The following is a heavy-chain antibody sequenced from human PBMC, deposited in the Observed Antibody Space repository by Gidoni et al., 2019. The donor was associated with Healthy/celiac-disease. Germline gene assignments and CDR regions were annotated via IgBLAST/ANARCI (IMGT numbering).Heavy chain of an antibody. CDR1: GGSISSSSYY. Sequence: QLQLQESGPGLVKPLETLSLTCTVSGGSISSSSYYWGWIRQPPGKGLEWIGSIYYSGSTYYNPSLKSRVTISVDTSKNQFSLKLSSVTAADTAVYYCARRKVRGASGVLYWGQGTLVTVSS. CDR2: IYYSGST. CDR3: ARRKVRGASGVLY. V-gene: IGHV4-39*01. J-gene: IGHJ4*02. D-gene: IGHD3-10*01.